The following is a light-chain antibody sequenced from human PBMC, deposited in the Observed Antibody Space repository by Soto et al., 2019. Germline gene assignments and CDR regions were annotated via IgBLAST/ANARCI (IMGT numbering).Light chain of an antibody. CDR2: HTS. V-gene: IGKV3-20*01. CDR1: ESVKIMY. CDR3: QHFGGSLPVT. J-gene: IGKJ5*01. Sequence: EIVLTQSPGVLSLSPGERATLSCRASESVKIMYLGWYHQKPGQAPRFLIFHTSIRPTGIPDRFSGSGSGTDFSITISRLEPEDFAVYYCQHFGGSLPVTFGQGTRLEIK.